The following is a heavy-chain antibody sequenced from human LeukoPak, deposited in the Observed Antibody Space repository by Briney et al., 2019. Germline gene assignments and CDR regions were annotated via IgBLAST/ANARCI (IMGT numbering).Heavy chain of an antibody. J-gene: IGHJ5*02. CDR2: IYHSGST. D-gene: IGHD6-13*01. CDR1: GYSISSGYY. Sequence: SETLSLTCTVSGYSISSGYYWGCIRQPPGKGLEWIVSIYHSGSTYYNPSLKSRVTISVDTSKNQFSLKLSSVTAADTAVYYCARRSFSSSWAENWFDPWGQGTLVTVSS. V-gene: IGHV4-38-2*02. CDR3: ARRSFSSSWAENWFDP.